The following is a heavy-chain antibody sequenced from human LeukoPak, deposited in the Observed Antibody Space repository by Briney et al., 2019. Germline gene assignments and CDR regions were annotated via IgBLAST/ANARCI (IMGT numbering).Heavy chain of an antibody. V-gene: IGHV4-61*02. D-gene: IGHD3-10*01. CDR3: ARDRGITTARGVPSWFDP. J-gene: IGHJ5*02. Sequence: SETLSLTCTLSGDSLTSSNYYWTWIRQPAGKGLELIGRIYTTGSPRYSPSLKSRVTISVDTSTNQFSLKLTSVSAADTAVYYWARDRGITTARGVPSWFDPWGQGTLVTVSS. CDR1: GDSLTSSNYY. CDR2: IYTTGSP.